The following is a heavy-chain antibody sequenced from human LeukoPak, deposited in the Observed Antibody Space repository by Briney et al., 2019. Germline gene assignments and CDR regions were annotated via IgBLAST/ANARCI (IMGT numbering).Heavy chain of an antibody. CDR1: GYTSTGYY. CDR2: INPNSGGT. J-gene: IGHJ4*02. Sequence: GASVKVSCKASGYTSTGYYIHWVRQAPGQGLEWMGWINPNSGGTNYAQKFQGRVTMTRDTSISTAYMELSRLRSDDTAVYYCARVGATGTTSPFDYWGQGTLVTVSS. V-gene: IGHV1-2*02. D-gene: IGHD1-1*01. CDR3: ARVGATGTTSPFDY.